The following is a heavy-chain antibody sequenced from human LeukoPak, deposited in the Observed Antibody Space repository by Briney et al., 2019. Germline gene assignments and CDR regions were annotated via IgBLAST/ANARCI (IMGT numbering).Heavy chain of an antibody. CDR2: NWNGGGT. CDR1: GFTFDDYG. CDR3: ARVSGSSSLGYYFDY. J-gene: IGHJ4*02. D-gene: IGHD6-13*01. V-gene: IGHV3-20*04. Sequence: PGGSLRLSCAASGFTFDDYGMSWVRQAPGKGLEWVSGNWNGGGTGYADSVKGRFTISRDNAKNSLYLQMNSLRAEDTALYYCARVSGSSSLGYYFDYWGQGTLVTVSS.